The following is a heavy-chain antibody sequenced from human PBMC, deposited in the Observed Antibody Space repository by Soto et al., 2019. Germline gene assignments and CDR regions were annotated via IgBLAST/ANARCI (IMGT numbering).Heavy chain of an antibody. D-gene: IGHD2-2*01. CDR2: IIPISGTA. CDR1: GGTFSSYA. Sequence: QLQLVQSGAEVKKPGSSVKVSCKASGGTFSSYAISWVRQAPGQGLEWMGGIIPISGTANYAQKFQGSVTIPADESTSTAYMELSRLRSEETAVYYCARSQGSSTSLEIYYYYYYGMDVWGQGTTVTVSS. V-gene: IGHV1-69*01. J-gene: IGHJ6*02. CDR3: ARSQGSSTSLEIYYYYYYGMDV.